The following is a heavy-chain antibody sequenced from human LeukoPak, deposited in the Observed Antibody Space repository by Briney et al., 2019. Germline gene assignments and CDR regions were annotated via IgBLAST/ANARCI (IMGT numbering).Heavy chain of an antibody. V-gene: IGHV4-59*12. D-gene: IGHD6-13*01. J-gene: IGHJ4*02. Sequence: SETLSLTCTVSGGSISSYYWSWIRQPPGKGLEWIGYIYYSGSTNYNPSLKSRVTISVDTSKNQFSLKLSSVTAADTAVYYCARTPQSISSWYLLKSGYFDYWGQGTLVTVSS. CDR1: GGSISSYY. CDR3: ARTPQSISSWYLLKSGYFDY. CDR2: IYYSGST.